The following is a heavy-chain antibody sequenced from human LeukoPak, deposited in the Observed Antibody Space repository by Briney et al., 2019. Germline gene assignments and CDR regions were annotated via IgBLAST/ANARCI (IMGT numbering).Heavy chain of an antibody. D-gene: IGHD2-2*02. CDR2: ISGSGGST. CDR3: AEDIVVVPAVIKQEEDYYYYGMDV. Sequence: GGSLRLSCAASGFTFSSYAMSWVRQAPGKGLEWVSAISGSGGSTYYADSVKGRFTISRDNSKNTLYLQMNSLRAEDTAVYYCAEDIVVVPAVIKQEEDYYYYGMDVWGQGTTVTVSS. CDR1: GFTFSSYA. J-gene: IGHJ6*02. V-gene: IGHV3-23*01.